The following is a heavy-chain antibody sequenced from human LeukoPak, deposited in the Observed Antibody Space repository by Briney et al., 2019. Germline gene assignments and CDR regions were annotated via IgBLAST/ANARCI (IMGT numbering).Heavy chain of an antibody. V-gene: IGHV1-18*01. CDR3: ARDRVAVAGTGQNDY. CDR2: ISAYNGNT. CDR1: GYTFTSYG. J-gene: IGHJ4*02. Sequence: GASVKVSCKASGYTFTSYGISWVRQAPGQELEWMGWISAYNGNTNYAQKLQGRVTMTTDTSTSTACMELRSLRSDDTAVYYCARDRVAVAGTGQNDYWGQGTLVTVSS. D-gene: IGHD6-19*01.